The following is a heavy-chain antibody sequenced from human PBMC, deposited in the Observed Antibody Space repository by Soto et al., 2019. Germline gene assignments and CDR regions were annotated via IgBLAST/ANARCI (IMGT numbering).Heavy chain of an antibody. CDR1: GLTVSSDR. CDR3: ARDATIAARGVIHYGMDV. D-gene: IGHD6-6*01. CDR2: ISSSSYI. Sequence: XGLRRRSGAASGLTVSSDRRNWVRHARGKGLEWVSSISSSSYIYYADPVKGRFTISRDNAKNSLYLQMNSLRAEDTAVYYCARDATIAARGVIHYGMDVWGQRTTVTGSS. J-gene: IGHJ6*02. V-gene: IGHV3-21*01.